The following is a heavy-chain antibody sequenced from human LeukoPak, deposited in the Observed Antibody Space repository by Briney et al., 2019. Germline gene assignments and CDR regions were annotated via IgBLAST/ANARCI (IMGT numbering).Heavy chain of an antibody. CDR3: AKGYCSGGSCYSGWFDP. J-gene: IGHJ5*02. V-gene: IGHV3-9*03. CDR2: INWNSGNI. CDR1: GFTFDDYA. Sequence: PGGSLRLSCAASGFTFDDYAMHWVRQAPGKGLEWVSAINWNSGNIGYADSVKGRFTISRDNAKNSLYLQMNSLRAEDMALYYCAKGYCSGGSCYSGWFDPWGQGTLVTVSS. D-gene: IGHD2-15*01.